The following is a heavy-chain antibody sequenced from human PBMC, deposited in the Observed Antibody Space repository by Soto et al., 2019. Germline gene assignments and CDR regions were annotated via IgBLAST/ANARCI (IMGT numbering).Heavy chain of an antibody. CDR2: IYYSGST. Sequence: QVQLQESGPGLVKPSQTLSLTCTVSGGSISSGGYYWSWIRQHPGKGLEWIGYIYYSGSTYYNPSLKSRVTISVDTSKNQFSLKLSSVTAADTAVYYCARDRIIDYGDRLRAFDIWGQGTMVTVSS. J-gene: IGHJ3*02. D-gene: IGHD4-17*01. CDR3: ARDRIIDYGDRLRAFDI. V-gene: IGHV4-31*03. CDR1: GGSISSGGYY.